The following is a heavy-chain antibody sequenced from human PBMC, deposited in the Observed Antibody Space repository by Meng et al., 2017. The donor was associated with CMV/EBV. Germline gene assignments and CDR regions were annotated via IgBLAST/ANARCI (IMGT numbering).Heavy chain of an antibody. J-gene: IGHJ6*02. V-gene: IGHV3-49*04. CDR3: TQPGSGSYYNPYYYYGMDV. CDR2: IRSKAYGGTT. Sequence: SLKISCTASGFTFGDYAMSWVRQAPGTGLEWVGFIRSKAYGGTTEYAASVKGRFTISRDDSKSIAYLQMNSLKTEDTAVYYCTQPGSGSYYNPYYYYGMDVWGQGTTVTVSS. CDR1: GFTFGDYA. D-gene: IGHD3-10*01.